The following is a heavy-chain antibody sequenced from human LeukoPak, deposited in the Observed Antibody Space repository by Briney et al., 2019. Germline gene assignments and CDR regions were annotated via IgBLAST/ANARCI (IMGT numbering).Heavy chain of an antibody. CDR1: GYTFTGYY. J-gene: IGHJ5*02. CDR3: ARGRITMVRGVPFGVGYWFDP. V-gene: IGHV1-2*02. D-gene: IGHD3-10*01. CDR2: INPNSGGT. Sequence: ASVKVSCKASGYTFTGYYMHWVRQAPGQGLEWKGWINPNSGGTNYAQKFQGRVTMTRDTSISTAYMELSRLRSGDTDVYYCARGRITMVRGVPFGVGYWFDPWGQGTLVTVSS.